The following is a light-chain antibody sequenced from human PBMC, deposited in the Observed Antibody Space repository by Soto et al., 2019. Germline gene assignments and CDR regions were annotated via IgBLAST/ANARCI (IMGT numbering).Light chain of an antibody. J-gene: IGLJ1*01. CDR2: HND. CDR1: SSNIGSNT. Sequence: QSVLTQAPSASGTPGQRVTIYCSGRSSNIGSNTVDWHRQLPGTAPKLLIYHNDQRPSGVPDRFSGSKSGTSASLAISGLRPEDEADFYCAAWDDSLNVYVFGTGTKLTVL. CDR3: AAWDDSLNVYV. V-gene: IGLV1-44*01.